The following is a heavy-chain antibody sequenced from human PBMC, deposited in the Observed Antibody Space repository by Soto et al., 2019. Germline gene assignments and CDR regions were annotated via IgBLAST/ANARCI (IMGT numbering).Heavy chain of an antibody. D-gene: IGHD2-8*01. Sequence: GGSLRLSCAASGLTVSNHCMSWIRQAPGKGLEWVSHICTRSDDTKYADSVRGRFTISRDNTKNSLDLQMNSLRAEDPAVYYCAKDPRTNARFDPWGQGTLVTVSS. V-gene: IGHV3-11*05. CDR1: GLTVSNHC. CDR2: ICTRSDDT. CDR3: AKDPRTNARFDP. J-gene: IGHJ5*02.